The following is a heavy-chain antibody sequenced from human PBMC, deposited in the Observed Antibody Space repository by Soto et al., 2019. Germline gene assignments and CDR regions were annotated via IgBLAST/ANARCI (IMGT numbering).Heavy chain of an antibody. Sequence: QVQLQQWGAGLLKPSETLSLTCAVYGGSFSGYYWSWIRQPPGKGLEWIGEINHSGSTNYNPSLKSRVTISVDTSKNQFSLKLSSVTAADTSVYYCARPLRSYYYDSSGFDYWGQGTLVTVSS. CDR2: INHSGST. J-gene: IGHJ4*02. D-gene: IGHD3-22*01. CDR3: ARPLRSYYYDSSGFDY. V-gene: IGHV4-34*01. CDR1: GGSFSGYY.